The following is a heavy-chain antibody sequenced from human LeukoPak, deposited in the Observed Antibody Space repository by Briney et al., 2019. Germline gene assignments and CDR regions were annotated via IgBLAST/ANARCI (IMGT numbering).Heavy chain of an antibody. V-gene: IGHV3-23*01. CDR1: GFTFSDYA. Sequence: GGSLRLSCVASGFTFSDYAMNWVRQAPGKGLEWVSTFKTNSGQVYYAESVRGRFTISSDNSKNTVYLQMSSLRAEDTAVYYCARDDCSGESCYRSWFDPSGQGTLVTVSS. CDR3: ARDDCSGESCYRSWFDP. CDR2: FKTNSGQV. J-gene: IGHJ5*02. D-gene: IGHD2-15*01.